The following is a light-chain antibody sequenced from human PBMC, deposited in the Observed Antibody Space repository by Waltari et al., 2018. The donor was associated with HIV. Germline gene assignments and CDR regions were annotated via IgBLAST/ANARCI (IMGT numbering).Light chain of an antibody. CDR2: KDN. V-gene: IGLV3-25*03. CDR3: QSADSSGTYPDV. CDR1: ALPKQY. Sequence: SYELTQPPSVSVSPGQTARITCSGDALPKQYAYWYQQKPGQAPVMVIYKDNERPPGIPERFSGSSSGTTVTLTISGVQTEDEADYYCQSADSSGTYPDVFGTGTKVTVL. J-gene: IGLJ1*01.